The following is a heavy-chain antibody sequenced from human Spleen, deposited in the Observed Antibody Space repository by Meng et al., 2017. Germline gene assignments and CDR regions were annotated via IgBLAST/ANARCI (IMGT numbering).Heavy chain of an antibody. CDR1: GFTFSTYA. CDR2: ISYAGSNK. V-gene: IGHV3-30*04. D-gene: IGHD6-19*01. J-gene: IGHJ5*01. Sequence: GESLKISCAASGFTFSTYAMHWVRQAPGKGLEWVAVISYAGSNKYYADSVKGRFTISRDNSQNTLYLQMDSLRAEDTAVYYCARDRVEYGSGWLCGAWGHGTLVTVSS. CDR3: ARDRVEYGSGWLCGA.